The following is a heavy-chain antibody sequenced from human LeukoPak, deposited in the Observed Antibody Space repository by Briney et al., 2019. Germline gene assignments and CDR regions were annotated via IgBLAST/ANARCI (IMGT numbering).Heavy chain of an antibody. J-gene: IGHJ4*02. CDR2: INPNSGGT. V-gene: IGHV1-2*02. D-gene: IGHD6-19*01. CDR1: GYTFTGYY. CDR3: IIAVAGTGPFDY. Sequence: ASVKVSCKASGYTFTGYYMHWVRQAPGQGLEWMGWINPNSGGTNYAQKFQGRVTMTRDTSISTAYMELSRLRSDDTAVYYCIIAVAGTGPFDYWGQGTLVTVSS.